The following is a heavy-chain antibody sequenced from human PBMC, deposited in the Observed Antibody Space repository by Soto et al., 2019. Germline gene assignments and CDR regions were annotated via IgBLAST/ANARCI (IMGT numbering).Heavy chain of an antibody. CDR3: ARWGTTGGLDV. V-gene: IGHV3-33*05. CDR2: TSYDGSNK. D-gene: IGHD3-16*01. Sequence: QVQLVESGGGVVQHGTSLRLSCVGSGFTFRSYVIHWVRQAPGKGLEWVALTSYDGSNKDYGDSVKGRFTISRDNSRNTVDLQMDSLRREDTALYYCARWGTTGGLDVWGQGTLVSVSS. CDR1: GFTFRSYV. J-gene: IGHJ1*01.